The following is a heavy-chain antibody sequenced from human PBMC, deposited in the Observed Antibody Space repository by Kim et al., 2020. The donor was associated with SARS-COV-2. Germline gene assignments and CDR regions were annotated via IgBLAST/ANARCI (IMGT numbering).Heavy chain of an antibody. J-gene: IGHJ4*02. D-gene: IGHD3-10*01. CDR3: ARMTGGTGLTYYYGSGSYASSCYFDY. Sequence: GGSLRLSCAASGFTVSSNYMSWVRQAPGKGLEWVSVIYSGGSTYYADSVKGRFTISRHNSKNTLYLQMNSLRAEDTAVYYCARMTGGTGLTYYYGSGSYASSCYFDYWGQGTLVTVSS. CDR2: IYSGGST. CDR1: GFTVSSNY. V-gene: IGHV3-53*04.